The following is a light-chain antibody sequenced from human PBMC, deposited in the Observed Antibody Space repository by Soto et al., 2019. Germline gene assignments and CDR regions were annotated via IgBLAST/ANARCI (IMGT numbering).Light chain of an antibody. V-gene: IGKV3-15*01. Sequence: EIVMTQSPATLSVSPGERATLSGRASQSVSSNLAWYQQKPGQAPRLLIYGASTRATGIPARFSGSGSGTEFTLTISSLQSEDFAVYYCQQYNNWSFGQGTKLEIK. CDR1: QSVSSN. CDR3: QQYNNWS. J-gene: IGKJ2*01. CDR2: GAS.